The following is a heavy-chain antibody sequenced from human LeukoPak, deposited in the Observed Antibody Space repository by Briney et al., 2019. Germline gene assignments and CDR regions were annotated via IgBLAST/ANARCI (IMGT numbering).Heavy chain of an antibody. CDR3: ARGPYYYASSGYYYDY. V-gene: IGHV4-30-4*01. D-gene: IGHD3-22*01. J-gene: IGHJ4*02. CDR1: GGSISSGDYY. Sequence: SETLSLTCTVSGGSISSGDYYWSWIRQPPGKGLEWLGYIYYSGSTYYNPSLKSRVTISVDTSKNQFSLKLTSVTAADTAVYYCARGPYYYASSGYYYDYWGQGTLVTVPS. CDR2: IYYSGST.